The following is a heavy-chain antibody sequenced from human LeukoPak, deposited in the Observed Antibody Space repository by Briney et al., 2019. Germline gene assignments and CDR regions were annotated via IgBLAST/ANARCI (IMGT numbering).Heavy chain of an antibody. D-gene: IGHD2-2*01. CDR2: IYSGGTT. Sequence: PGGSLRLSCAASGFTVSPNYMSWVRQAPGKGLEWVSVIYSGGTTNHADSVKGRFTVSRDNSKNTLYLQMNSLRAEDTAVYFCARGSSRAFDYWGQGTLVTVSS. CDR3: ARGSSRAFDY. J-gene: IGHJ4*02. V-gene: IGHV3-53*01. CDR1: GFTVSPNY.